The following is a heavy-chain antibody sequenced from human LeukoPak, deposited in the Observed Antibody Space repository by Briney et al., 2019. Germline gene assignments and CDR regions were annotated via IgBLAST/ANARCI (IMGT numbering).Heavy chain of an antibody. J-gene: IGHJ3*02. CDR3: AREFLGDPGDAFDM. CDR1: GFTFSSYG. CDR2: IKQDGSEK. D-gene: IGHD3-16*01. Sequence: VQPGRSLRLSCAASGFTFSSYGMHWVRQAPGKGLEWVANIKQDGSEKYYVDSVKGRFTIFRDNAKNSLYLQMNSLRAEDTAVYYCAREFLGDPGDAFDMWGQGTMVTVSS. V-gene: IGHV3-7*04.